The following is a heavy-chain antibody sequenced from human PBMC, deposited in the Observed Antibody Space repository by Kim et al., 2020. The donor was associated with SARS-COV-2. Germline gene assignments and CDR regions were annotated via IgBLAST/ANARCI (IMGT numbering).Heavy chain of an antibody. CDR2: INHSGST. CDR3: ARATKWLRLSWAFDY. CDR1: GGSFSGYY. J-gene: IGHJ4*02. Sequence: SETLSLTCAVYGGSFSGYYWSWIRQPPGKGLEWIGEINHSGSTNYNPSLKSRVTISVDTSKNQFSLKLSSVTAADTAVYYCARATKWLRLSWAFDYWGQG. D-gene: IGHD5-12*01. V-gene: IGHV4-34*01.